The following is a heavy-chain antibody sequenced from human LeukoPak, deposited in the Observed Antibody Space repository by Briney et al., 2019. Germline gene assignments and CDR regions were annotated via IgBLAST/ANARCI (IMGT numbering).Heavy chain of an antibody. CDR2: ISYDGSNK. J-gene: IGHJ4*02. D-gene: IGHD2-2*01. CDR1: GFTFSSYG. Sequence: GGSLRLSCAASGFTFSSYGMHWVRQAPGKGLEWVAVISYDGSNKYYADSVKGRFTISRDNSKNTLYLQMNTLRAEDTALYYCARDYAHSYGQFDYWGQGTLVTVSS. V-gene: IGHV3-30*03. CDR3: ARDYAHSYGQFDY.